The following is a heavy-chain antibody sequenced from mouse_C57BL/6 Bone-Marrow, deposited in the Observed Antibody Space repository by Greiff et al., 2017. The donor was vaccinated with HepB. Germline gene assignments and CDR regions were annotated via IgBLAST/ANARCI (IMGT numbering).Heavy chain of an antibody. Sequence: QVQLQQPGAELVKPGASVKLSCKASGYTFTSYWMQWVKQRPGQGLEWIGEIDPSDSYTNYNQKFKGKATLTVDTSSSTAYMQLSSLTSEDSAVYYGARASGRGYFDYWGQGTTLTVSS. CDR3: ARASGRGYFDY. J-gene: IGHJ2*01. D-gene: IGHD6-1*01. CDR1: GYTFTSYW. V-gene: IGHV1-50*01. CDR2: IDPSDSYT.